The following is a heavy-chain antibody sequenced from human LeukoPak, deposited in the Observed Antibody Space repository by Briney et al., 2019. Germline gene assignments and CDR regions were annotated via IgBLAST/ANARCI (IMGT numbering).Heavy chain of an antibody. CDR1: GYTFSDYY. D-gene: IGHD6-19*01. J-gene: IGHJ4*02. CDR2: INPYSGGT. CDR3: ATLRRSGWYIGD. V-gene: IGHV1-2*02. Sequence: GASVNVSCKASGYTFSDYYMHWVRQAPRQELEWMGWINPYSGGTNYAEKFQGRVTMTRDTSMTTAYMELSSLRSDVTAMYYCATLRRSGWYIGDWGQGTLVTVSS.